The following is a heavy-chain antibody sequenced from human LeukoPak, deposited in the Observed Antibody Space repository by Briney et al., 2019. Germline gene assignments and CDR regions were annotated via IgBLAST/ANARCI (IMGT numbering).Heavy chain of an antibody. D-gene: IGHD1-26*01. V-gene: IGHV4-39*07. CDR2: IYYSGST. J-gene: IGHJ4*02. CDR1: GGSISSSSYY. CDR3: ARDLTHIVGATTGFDY. Sequence: SETLSLTCTVSGGSISSSSYYWGWIRQPPGKGLEWIGSIYYSGSTYYNPSLKSRVTISVDTSKNQFSLKLSSVTAADTAVYYCARDLTHIVGATTGFDYWGQGTLVTVSS.